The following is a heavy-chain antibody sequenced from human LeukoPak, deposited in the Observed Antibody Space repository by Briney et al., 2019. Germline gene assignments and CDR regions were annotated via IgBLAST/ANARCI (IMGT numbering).Heavy chain of an antibody. Sequence: GGSLRLSCVASGFTLSSYSMNWVRQAPGKGVEWVSSLSSSSRYIYYADSVKGRFTISRDNAKNSLYLQMNSLRAEDTAVYYCAIKRGGNYWGQGTLVTVSS. CDR2: LSSSSRYI. CDR3: AIKRGGNY. V-gene: IGHV3-21*01. D-gene: IGHD3-16*01. CDR1: GFTLSSYS. J-gene: IGHJ4*02.